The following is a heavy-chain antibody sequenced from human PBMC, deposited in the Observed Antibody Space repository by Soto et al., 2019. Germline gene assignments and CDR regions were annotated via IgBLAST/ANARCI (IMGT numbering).Heavy chain of an antibody. Sequence: SVKVSCKASGGTFSSYAISWVRRAPGQGLEWMGGIIPIFGTANYAQKFQGRVTITADESTSTAYMELSSLRSEDTAVYYCARRPAHCSGGSCYSPEPYYYGMDVWGQGTTVTVS. CDR2: IIPIFGTA. CDR1: GGTFSSYA. CDR3: ARRPAHCSGGSCYSPEPYYYGMDV. V-gene: IGHV1-69*13. D-gene: IGHD2-15*01. J-gene: IGHJ6*02.